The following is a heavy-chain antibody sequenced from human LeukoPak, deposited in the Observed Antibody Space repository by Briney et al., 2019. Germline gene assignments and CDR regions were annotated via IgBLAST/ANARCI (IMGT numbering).Heavy chain of an antibody. CDR3: AKAPMITPAL. J-gene: IGHJ4*02. V-gene: IGHV1-18*04. CDR1: GYTFTSYG. Sequence: GASVKVSCKASGYTFTSYGISWVRQAPGQGLEWMGWISAYNGNTNYAQKPQGRVTMTTDTSTSTAYMELRSLRAEDTAVYYCAKAPMITPALWGQGTLVTVSS. CDR2: ISAYNGNT. D-gene: IGHD3-16*01.